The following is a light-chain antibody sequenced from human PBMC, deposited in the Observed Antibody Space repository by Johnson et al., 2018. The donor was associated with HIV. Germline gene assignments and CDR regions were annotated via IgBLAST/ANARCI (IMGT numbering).Light chain of an antibody. Sequence: QSVLTQPPSVSAAPGQKVTISCSGSSSNIGNNYVSWYQQLPGTAPKLFIYENNKRPSGIPDRFSGSRSGTSATLGITGLQTGDAADYYCGTWDSSLSAYVFVTGTKVTV. CDR1: SSNIGNNY. V-gene: IGLV1-51*02. CDR3: GTWDSSLSAYV. CDR2: ENN. J-gene: IGLJ1*01.